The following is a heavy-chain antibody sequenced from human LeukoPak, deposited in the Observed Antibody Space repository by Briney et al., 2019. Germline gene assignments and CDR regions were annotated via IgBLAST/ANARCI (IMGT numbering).Heavy chain of an antibody. Sequence: GGSLRLSCAASGFTFSDYYMSWIRQAPGKGPEWVSYISSSSSYTNYADSVKGRFTISRDNAKNSLYLQMNSLRAEDTAVYYCARFAGSGSYVDYWGQGTLVTVSS. J-gene: IGHJ4*02. CDR1: GFTFSDYY. D-gene: IGHD3-10*01. V-gene: IGHV3-11*03. CDR3: ARFAGSGSYVDY. CDR2: ISSSSSYT.